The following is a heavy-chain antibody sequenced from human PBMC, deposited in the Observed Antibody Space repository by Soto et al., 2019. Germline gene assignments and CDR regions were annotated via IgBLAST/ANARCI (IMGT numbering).Heavy chain of an antibody. Sequence: QVQLVESGGGLVTPGGSLRLSCASSGFTFSDYYMSWIRQAPGKGLEWLSYISPGSRYPAYADSVKGLLTISRDNARRSLSLQMNSLTVDDTAIYYCVRGGGGGLFDPWGQGSMVTVSS. CDR1: GFTFSDYY. CDR3: VRGGGGGLFDP. D-gene: IGHD2-15*01. CDR2: ISPGSRYP. V-gene: IGHV3-11*06. J-gene: IGHJ5*02.